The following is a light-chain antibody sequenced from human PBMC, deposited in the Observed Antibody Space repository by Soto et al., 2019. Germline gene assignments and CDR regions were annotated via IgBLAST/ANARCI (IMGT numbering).Light chain of an antibody. V-gene: IGKV3-11*01. Sequence: EIVLTQSPATLSLSPGERATLSCRASQSVSSYLAWYQQKPGQAPRLLIYDASNRATGIPPRFSGSGPGTDFTLTISSLEPEDSAVYYCQQRHMWPITFGQGTRLEIK. CDR3: QQRHMWPIT. CDR1: QSVSSY. J-gene: IGKJ5*01. CDR2: DAS.